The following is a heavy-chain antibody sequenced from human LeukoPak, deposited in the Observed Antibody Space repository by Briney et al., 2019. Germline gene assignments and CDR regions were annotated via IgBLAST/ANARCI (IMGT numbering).Heavy chain of an antibody. CDR1: GFTLRNAW. J-gene: IGHJ3*02. V-gene: IGHV3-15*01. CDR3: TADLPFDPAGGFDI. CDR2: IKSRADDGTT. Sequence: GGSLRLSCAASGFTLRNAWMSWVRQAPGKRLEWVGRIKSRADDGTTDYAAPVQGRFSISRDDSTSMLYLEMSSLKTEDTALYYCTADLPFDPAGGFDIWGQGTMVTVSS. D-gene: IGHD2-15*01.